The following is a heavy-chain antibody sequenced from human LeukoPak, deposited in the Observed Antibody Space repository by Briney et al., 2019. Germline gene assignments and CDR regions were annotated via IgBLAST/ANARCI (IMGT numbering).Heavy chain of an antibody. V-gene: IGHV1-3*03. Sequence: GASVKVSCKASGYTFTSYAMHWVRQAPGQRLEWMGWINAGNGNTKYSQEFQGRVTITRDTSASTAYTELSSLRSEDMAVYYRARGLAAAGKVFDYWGQGTLVTVSS. CDR1: GYTFTSYA. J-gene: IGHJ4*02. CDR3: ARGLAAAGKVFDY. D-gene: IGHD6-13*01. CDR2: INAGNGNT.